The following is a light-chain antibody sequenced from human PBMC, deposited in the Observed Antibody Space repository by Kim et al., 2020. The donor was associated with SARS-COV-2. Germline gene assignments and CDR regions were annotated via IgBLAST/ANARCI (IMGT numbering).Light chain of an antibody. J-gene: IGLJ2*01. CDR1: RCRFGHQP. CDR2: EGK. CDR3: QSYESNTVV. V-gene: IGLV6-57*03. Sequence: GWTVTHSCLRDRCRFGHQPVQWEQPPPGHAPPNVFHEGKLRPSWGPDRFAGYIGSPSNSASLTISGLETEDEADYYCQSYESNTVVFGEGTQLTVL.